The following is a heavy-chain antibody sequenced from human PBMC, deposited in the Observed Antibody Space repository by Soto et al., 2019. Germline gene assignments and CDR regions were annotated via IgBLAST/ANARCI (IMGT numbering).Heavy chain of an antibody. CDR3: ARVGYHDSSGYYLGNWFDP. CDR2: ISAYNGNT. V-gene: IGHV1-18*04. Sequence: ASVKVSCKASGYTFTSYGISWVRQAPGQGLEWMGWISAYNGNTNYAQKLQGRVTMTTDTSTSTAYMELRSLRSDDTAVYYCARVGYHDSSGYYLGNWFDPWGQGTLVTVSS. J-gene: IGHJ5*02. D-gene: IGHD3-22*01. CDR1: GYTFTSYG.